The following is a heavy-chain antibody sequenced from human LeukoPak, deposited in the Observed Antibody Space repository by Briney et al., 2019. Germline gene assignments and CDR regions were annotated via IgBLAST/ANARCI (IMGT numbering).Heavy chain of an antibody. Sequence: SETLSLTCTVSGGSVSGYYWNWIRQPAGKGLEWIGHIHSSGTTFYNPSLKSRLAISEDTSKNQFSLRLSSVTAADTAIYYCARAIRGDMVRGAVDYWGQGTLVTVSS. CDR3: ARAIRGDMVRGAVDY. D-gene: IGHD3-10*01. J-gene: IGHJ4*02. CDR2: IHSSGTT. CDR1: GGSVSGYY. V-gene: IGHV4-59*06.